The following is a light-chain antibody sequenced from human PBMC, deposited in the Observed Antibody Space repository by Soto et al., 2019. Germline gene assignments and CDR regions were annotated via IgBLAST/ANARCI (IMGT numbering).Light chain of an antibody. Sequence: QSALTQPASVSGSPGQSITISCTGTSSDVGGYNSVSWYQQHPGKAPKLMIYEVSNRPSGVSNRFSGSKSGNTASLTISGLTAEDEADYYCSSYTTSSTLLYVFGTGTKLTVL. CDR2: EVS. CDR1: SSDVGGYNS. CDR3: SSYTTSSTLLYV. V-gene: IGLV2-14*01. J-gene: IGLJ1*01.